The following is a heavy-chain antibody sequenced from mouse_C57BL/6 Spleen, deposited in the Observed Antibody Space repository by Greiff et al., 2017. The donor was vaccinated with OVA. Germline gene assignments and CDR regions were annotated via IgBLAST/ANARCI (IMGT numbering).Heavy chain of an antibody. V-gene: IGHV2-2*01. J-gene: IGHJ2*01. CDR1: GFSLTSYG. CDR3: ARWLEHFDY. Sequence: QVQLKQGGRGLVQPSQSLSLPSTLSGFSLTSYGVHWVRQSPGKGLEWLGVIWSGGSTDYNAAFISRLSISKDNSKSQVFFKMNSLQADDTAIYYCARWLEHFDYWGQGTTLTVSS. D-gene: IGHD2-2*01. CDR2: IWSGGST.